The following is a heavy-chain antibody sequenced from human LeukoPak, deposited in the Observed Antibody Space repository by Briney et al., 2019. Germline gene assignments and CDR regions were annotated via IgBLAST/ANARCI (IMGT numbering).Heavy chain of an antibody. CDR3: SRDGGAGLDY. Sequence: GRSLRLSCAASGYTFTAYGMHWVRQAPGKGLEWVAVIWYDDSRKFYGDSVKGRFTVSRDISKNTLYLEMNSLRAEDTAVYYCSRDGGAGLDYWGPGTLVTVSS. J-gene: IGHJ4*02. CDR2: IWYDDSRK. V-gene: IGHV3-33*01. D-gene: IGHD2-15*01. CDR1: GYTFTAYG.